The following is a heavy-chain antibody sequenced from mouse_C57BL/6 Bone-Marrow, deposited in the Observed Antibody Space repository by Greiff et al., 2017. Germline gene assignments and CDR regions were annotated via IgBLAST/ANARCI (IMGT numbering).Heavy chain of an antibody. CDR1: GYTFTSYW. J-gene: IGHJ4*01. Sequence: QVQLQQSGAELVKPGASVKLSCKASGYTFTSYWMHWVKQRPGRGLEWIGRIDPNSGGTKYNEKFKSKATLTVDKPASTAYMQLSSLTSEDSAVYYCARPLGSPYYYAMDYWGQGTSVTVSS. CDR2: IDPNSGGT. V-gene: IGHV1-72*01. D-gene: IGHD1-1*01. CDR3: ARPLGSPYYYAMDY.